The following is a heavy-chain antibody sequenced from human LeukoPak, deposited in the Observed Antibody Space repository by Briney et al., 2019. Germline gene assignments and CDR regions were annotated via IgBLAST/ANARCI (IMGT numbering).Heavy chain of an antibody. CDR1: GFTFSSYG. D-gene: IGHD5-18*01. CDR3: AKKYSYGYYYYYGMDV. Sequence: GESLRLSCAASGFTFSSYGMHWVRQAPGKGLEWVAVISYDGSNKYYADSVKGRFTISRDNSKNTLYLQMNSLRAEDTAVYYCAKKYSYGYYYYYGMDVWGQGTTVTVSS. J-gene: IGHJ6*02. CDR2: ISYDGSNK. V-gene: IGHV3-30*18.